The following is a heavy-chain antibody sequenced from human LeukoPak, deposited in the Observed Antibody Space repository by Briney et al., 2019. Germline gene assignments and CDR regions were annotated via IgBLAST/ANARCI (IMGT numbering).Heavy chain of an antibody. CDR2: INHSGST. D-gene: IGHD3-22*01. J-gene: IGHJ1*01. Sequence: PSETLSLTCAVYGGSFSGYYWSWIRQPPGKGLEWTGEINHSGSTNYNPSLKSRVTISVDTSKNQFSLKLSSVTAADTAVYYCARGRSGYYYDSSYPQYFQHWGQGTLVTVSS. CDR3: ARGRSGYYYDSSYPQYFQH. V-gene: IGHV4-34*01. CDR1: GGSFSGYY.